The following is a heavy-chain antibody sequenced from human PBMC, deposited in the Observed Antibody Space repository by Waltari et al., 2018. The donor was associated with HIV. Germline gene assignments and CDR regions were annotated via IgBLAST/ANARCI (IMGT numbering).Heavy chain of an antibody. CDR2: INTADGNT. D-gene: IGHD1-26*01. CDR1: GHTFTSYA. CDR3: ARGGWELY. V-gene: IGHV1-3*04. Sequence: QVQFVQSGAEVKKPGASVTISCKTSGHTFTSYAIHWVRQAPGQRLEWMGWINTADGNTEYSQTFQGRVTMTWDTSAGTVYMDLRSLRSEDTALYYCARGGWELYWGQGTLVTVSS. J-gene: IGHJ4*02.